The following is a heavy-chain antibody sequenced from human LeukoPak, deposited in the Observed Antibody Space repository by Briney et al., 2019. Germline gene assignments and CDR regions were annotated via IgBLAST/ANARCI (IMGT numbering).Heavy chain of an antibody. CDR2: INWNSGGI. V-gene: IGHV3-9*01. J-gene: IGHJ4*02. CDR1: GFIFDDYA. D-gene: IGHD3-22*01. CDR3: VKDVQLSSNAYYNYFDY. Sequence: PGRSLRLSCAVSGFIFDDYAMHWVRQTPGKGLEWVSGINWNSGGIAYADSVKGRFTISRDNAKNSLYLQMNSLRIEDTALYYCVKDVQLSSNAYYNYFDYWGQGTLVTVSS.